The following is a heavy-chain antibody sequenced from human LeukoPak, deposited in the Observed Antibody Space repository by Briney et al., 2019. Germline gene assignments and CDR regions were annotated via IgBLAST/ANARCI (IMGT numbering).Heavy chain of an antibody. J-gene: IGHJ4*02. CDR1: GFTVSVNY. D-gene: IGHD6-13*01. V-gene: IGHV3-53*01. CDR3: ARDGSCARSFDY. CDR2: IYSGGST. Sequence: PGGSLRLSCAASGFTVSVNYMSWVRQAPGKGLEWVSVIYSGGSTYYADSVKGRFTISRDNSKNTVYLQMSSLRAEDTAVYYCARDGSCARSFDYWGQGTLVTVSS.